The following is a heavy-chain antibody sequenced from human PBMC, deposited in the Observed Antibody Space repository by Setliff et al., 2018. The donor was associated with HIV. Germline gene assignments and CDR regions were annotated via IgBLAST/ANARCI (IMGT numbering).Heavy chain of an antibody. J-gene: IGHJ4*02. CDR1: GGSISSYY. V-gene: IGHV4-59*08. CDR3: ARHKSQPYYFDY. CDR2: IYYSGST. Sequence: SETLSLTCTVSGGSISSYYWSWNRQPPGKGLEWIGYIYYSGSTNYNPSLKSRVTISVDTSKNQFSLKLSSVTAADTAVYYCARHKSQPYYFDYWGQGTLVTVSS.